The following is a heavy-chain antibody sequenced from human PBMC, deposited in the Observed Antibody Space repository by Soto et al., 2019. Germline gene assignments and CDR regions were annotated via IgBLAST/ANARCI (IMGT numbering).Heavy chain of an antibody. CDR3: ARGRFTAFDL. D-gene: IGHD3-10*01. CDR2: ISSDGSIT. J-gene: IGHJ3*01. Sequence: EVQLVESGGGLVQPGGSLRLSCAASGFTFSTYWMHWVRQPPGKGLVWVSRISSDGSITTYADSVKGRFTISRDNAKNTLYLQMNSLRAEDTAVYYCARGRFTAFDLWGQGTMVTVSS. V-gene: IGHV3-74*01. CDR1: GFTFSTYW.